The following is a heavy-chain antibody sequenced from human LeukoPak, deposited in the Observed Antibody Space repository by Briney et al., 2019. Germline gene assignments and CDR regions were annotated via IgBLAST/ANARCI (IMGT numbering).Heavy chain of an antibody. D-gene: IGHD6-6*01. J-gene: IGHJ4*02. CDR1: GGTFSSYT. Sequence: ASVKVSCKASGGTFSSYTINWVRQATGQGLEWMGWMNPNSGNTGYAQKFQGRVTMTRNTSISTAYMELSSLRSEDTAVYYCARRSIAARKFDYWGQGTLVTVSS. CDR2: MNPNSGNT. CDR3: ARRSIAARKFDY. V-gene: IGHV1-8*02.